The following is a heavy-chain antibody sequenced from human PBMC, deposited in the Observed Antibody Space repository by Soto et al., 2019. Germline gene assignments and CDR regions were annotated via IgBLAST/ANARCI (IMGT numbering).Heavy chain of an antibody. CDR3: ARGGSSWSAEYYQH. CDR2: ISGYNGNT. Sequence: QVQLVQSGAEVKKPGASVKVSCKASGYTFSNYGISWVRQAPGQGPEWMGWISGYNGNTNYAQTLQGRVTMTTDTSTTTAYMELRSLRSDDTAVYYCARGGSSWSAEYYQHWGQGTLVIVSS. D-gene: IGHD6-13*01. J-gene: IGHJ1*01. CDR1: GYTFSNYG. V-gene: IGHV1-18*01.